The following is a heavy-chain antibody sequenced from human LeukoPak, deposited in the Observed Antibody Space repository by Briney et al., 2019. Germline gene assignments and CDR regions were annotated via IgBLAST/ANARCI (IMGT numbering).Heavy chain of an antibody. J-gene: IGHJ4*02. CDR2: MNPNSGNT. V-gene: IGHV1-8*02. CDR1: GYTFTGYY. Sequence: ASVKVSCKASGYTFTGYYMHWVRQATGQGLEWMGWMNPNSGNTGYAQKFQGRVTMTRNTSISTAYMELSSLRSEDTAVYYCARGRRTVATSYWGQGTLVTVSS. CDR3: ARGRRTVATSY. D-gene: IGHD4-17*01.